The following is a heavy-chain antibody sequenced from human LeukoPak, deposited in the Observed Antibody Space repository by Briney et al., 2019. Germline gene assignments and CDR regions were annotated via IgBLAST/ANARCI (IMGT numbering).Heavy chain of an antibody. CDR1: GFTFSSYS. D-gene: IGHD3-10*01. V-gene: IGHV3-48*04. J-gene: IGHJ4*02. CDR3: ARGLWFGELGFDY. Sequence: GGSLRLSCAASGFTFSSYSMNWVRQAPGKGLEWVSYISSSSSTIYYADSVKGRFTISRDNAKNSLYLQMNSLRAEDTAMYYCARGLWFGELGFDYWGQGTLVTVSS. CDR2: ISSSSSTI.